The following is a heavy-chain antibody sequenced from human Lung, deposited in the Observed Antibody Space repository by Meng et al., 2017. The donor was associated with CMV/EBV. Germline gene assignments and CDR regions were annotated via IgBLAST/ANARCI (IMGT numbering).Heavy chain of an antibody. V-gene: IGHV1-2*06. CDR2: VNPVSDDT. Sequence: VQLMKSGAEGRRPGASVKISCQASGYTFSGFYMNWARQAPGHGLEWLGRVNPVSDDTHYAQKFVGRLTVTRGATINTAFMELTSLRPDDTAVYYCAKSSDNGWSSWGPGTLVTVSS. CDR3: AKSSDNGWSS. D-gene: IGHD6-19*01. CDR1: GYTFSGFY. J-gene: IGHJ4*01.